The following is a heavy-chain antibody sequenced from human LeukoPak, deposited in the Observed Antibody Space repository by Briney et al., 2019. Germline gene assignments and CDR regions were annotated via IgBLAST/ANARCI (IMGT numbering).Heavy chain of an antibody. V-gene: IGHV4-59*01. CDR2: IYYSGST. CDR3: IRGSSSGPTFDY. CDR1: GGSISSYY. D-gene: IGHD6-6*01. Sequence: PSETLSLTCTVSGGSISSYYWSRIRQPPGKGLEWIGYIYYSGSTNYNPSLKSRVTISVDTSKNQFSLKLSSVTAADTAVYYCIRGSSSGPTFDYWGQGTLVTVSS. J-gene: IGHJ4*02.